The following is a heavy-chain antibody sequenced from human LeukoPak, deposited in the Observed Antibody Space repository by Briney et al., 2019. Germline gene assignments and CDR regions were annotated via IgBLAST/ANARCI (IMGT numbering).Heavy chain of an antibody. CDR2: IYSGGST. J-gene: IGHJ4*02. D-gene: IGHD2-15*01. V-gene: IGHV3-66*01. CDR1: GFTFSSYA. Sequence: PGGSLRLSCTASGFTFSSYAMSWVRQAPGKGLEWVSVIYSGGSTYYADSVKGRFTISRDNSKNTLYLQMNSLRAEDTAVYYCARDLVVDWGQGTLVTVSS. CDR3: ARDLVVD.